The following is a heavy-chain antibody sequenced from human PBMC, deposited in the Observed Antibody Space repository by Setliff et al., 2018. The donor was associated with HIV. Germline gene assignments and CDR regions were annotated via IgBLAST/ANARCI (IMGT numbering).Heavy chain of an antibody. CDR3: AREKYGDKVDY. CDR1: GYNFTNYG. V-gene: IGHV1-18*01. D-gene: IGHD2-8*01. J-gene: IGHJ4*02. CDR2: IGTYSGNT. Sequence: ASVKVSCKASGYNFTNYGIGWVRQAPGQGLEYLGWIGTYSGNTDYAQSFQGRVTMTRDTSTRTVYMDLRSLRADDTAMYYCAREKYGDKVDYWGQGTLGTVSS.